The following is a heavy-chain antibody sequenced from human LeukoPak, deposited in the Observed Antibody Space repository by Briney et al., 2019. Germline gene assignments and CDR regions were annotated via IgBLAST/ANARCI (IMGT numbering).Heavy chain of an antibody. J-gene: IGHJ4*02. D-gene: IGHD6-13*01. CDR3: ASPHYSSSWYVPPDY. V-gene: IGHV3-66*02. Sequence: TGGSLRLSCAVSGLTVSSSYMSWVRQAPGKGLEWVSLIYSIYGGGNTFYADSVKGRFTIPRDNSKNTLYLQMNSLRAEDTAVYYCASPHYSSSWYVPPDYWGQGTLVTVSS. CDR2: IYSIYGGGNT. CDR1: GLTVSSSY.